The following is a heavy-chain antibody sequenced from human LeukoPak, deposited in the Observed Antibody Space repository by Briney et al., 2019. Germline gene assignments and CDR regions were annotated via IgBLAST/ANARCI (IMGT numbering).Heavy chain of an antibody. CDR1: GDSVSSKNGA. CDR2: TYYRSMWYN. Sequence: SQTLSLTCVVSGDSVSSKNGAWNWIRQSPSRGLEWLGRTYYRSMWYNDYAESMEGRMTISQDTSKNQYSLHLNSVTPDDTAVYYCARDFGTTGWHTFDYWGQGTLVTVSS. V-gene: IGHV6-1*01. D-gene: IGHD6-19*01. J-gene: IGHJ4*02. CDR3: ARDFGTTGWHTFDY.